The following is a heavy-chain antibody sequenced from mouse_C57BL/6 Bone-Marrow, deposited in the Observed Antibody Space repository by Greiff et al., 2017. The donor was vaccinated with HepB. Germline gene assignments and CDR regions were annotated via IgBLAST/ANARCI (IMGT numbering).Heavy chain of an antibody. V-gene: IGHV1-76*01. CDR1: GYTFTDYY. CDR3: ARGGTTRAGYFDY. Sequence: VQLQQSGAELVRPGASVKLSCNASGYTFTDYYINWVKQRPGQGLEWIARIYPGSGNTYYNEKFKGKATLTAEKSSSTAYMQLSSLKSEDSAVYFCARGGTTRAGYFDYWGQGTTLTVSS. J-gene: IGHJ2*01. D-gene: IGHD1-1*01. CDR2: IYPGSGNT.